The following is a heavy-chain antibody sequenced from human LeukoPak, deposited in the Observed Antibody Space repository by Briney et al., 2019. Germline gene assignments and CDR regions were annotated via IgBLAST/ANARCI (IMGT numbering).Heavy chain of an antibody. CDR3: ARDSGSYLQPTDY. V-gene: IGHV3-11*05. CDR2: ISSTSSYT. J-gene: IGHJ4*02. CDR1: GFTFSDYY. Sequence: GGSLRLSCAASGFTFSDYYMIWIRQSPGKGREWVSYISSTSSYTNQADSVKGRFTISRDNSKNTLYLQMNSLRAEDTAVYHCARDSGSYLQPTDYWGQGTLVTVSS. D-gene: IGHD1-26*01.